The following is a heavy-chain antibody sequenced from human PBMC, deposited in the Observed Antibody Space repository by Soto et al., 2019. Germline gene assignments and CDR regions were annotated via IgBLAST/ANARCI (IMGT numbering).Heavy chain of an antibody. CDR2: IYYSGST. J-gene: IGHJ4*02. D-gene: IGHD1-26*01. V-gene: IGHV4-59*01. CDR3: ARAQGGSYADY. CDR1: GGSISSYY. Sequence: PSETLSLTCTVSGGSISSYYWSWIRQPPGKGLEWIGYIYYSGSTNYNPSLKSRVTISVDTSKNQFSLKLSSLTASDTAVYYCARAQGGSYADYWGQGTLVTVSS.